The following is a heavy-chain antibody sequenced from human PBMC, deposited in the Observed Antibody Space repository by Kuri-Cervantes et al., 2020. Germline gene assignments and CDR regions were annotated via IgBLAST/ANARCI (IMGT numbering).Heavy chain of an antibody. CDR2: INAGNGNT. CDR3: ARGRANYDFWSGLESTKRPVDY. CDR1: GYTFTSYA. V-gene: IGHV1-3*01. Sequence: ASVKVSCKASGYTFTSYAMHWVRQAPGQRLEWMGWINAGNGNTKYSQKFQGRVTITRDTSASTAYMELSSLRSEDTAVYYCARGRANYDFWSGLESTKRPVDYWGQGTLVTVSS. J-gene: IGHJ4*02. D-gene: IGHD3-3*01.